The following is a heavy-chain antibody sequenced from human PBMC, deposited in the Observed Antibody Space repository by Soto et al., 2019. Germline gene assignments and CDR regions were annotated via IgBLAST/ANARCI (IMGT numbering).Heavy chain of an antibody. Sequence: LSLTCTVSGGSVSSGSYYWSWIRQPPGKGLEWIGYIYYSGSTNYNPSLKSRVTISVDTSKNQFSLKLSSVTAADTAVYYCARLYYDILTGYYGFDPWGQGTLVTVSS. CDR2: IYYSGST. CDR3: ARLYYDILTGYYGFDP. CDR1: GGSVSSGSYY. D-gene: IGHD3-9*01. V-gene: IGHV4-61*01. J-gene: IGHJ5*02.